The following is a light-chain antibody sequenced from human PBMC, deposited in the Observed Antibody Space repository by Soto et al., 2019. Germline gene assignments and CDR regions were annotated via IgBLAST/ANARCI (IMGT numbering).Light chain of an antibody. J-gene: IGKJ5*01. CDR1: QSISVY. CDR3: QQSFSAPIT. V-gene: IGKV1-39*01. Sequence: DIPMTQSPSSLSASVGDRVTITCRASQSISVYLNWYQQVPGKAPDLLISAASTLQSGVSSRFSGSGSGTDFTLTISSVQPEDFATYYCQQSFSAPITFGQGTRLEIK. CDR2: AAS.